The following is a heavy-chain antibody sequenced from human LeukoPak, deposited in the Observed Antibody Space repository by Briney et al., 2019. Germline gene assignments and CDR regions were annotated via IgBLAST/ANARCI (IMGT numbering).Heavy chain of an antibody. CDR1: GGSISSSSYY. V-gene: IGHV4-39*02. CDR3: ARESDRRGAFDI. CDR2: IYYSGST. D-gene: IGHD3-10*01. Sequence: SETLSLTCTVSGGSISSSSYYWGWIRQPPGQGLEWIGSIYYSGSTYYNPSLKSRVTISVDTSKNQFSLKLSSVTAADTAVYYCARESDRRGAFDIWGQGTMVTVSS. J-gene: IGHJ3*02.